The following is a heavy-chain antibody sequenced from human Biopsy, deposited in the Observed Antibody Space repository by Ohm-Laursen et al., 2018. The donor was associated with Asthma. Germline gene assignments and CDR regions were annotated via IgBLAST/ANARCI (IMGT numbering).Heavy chain of an antibody. Sequence: AASVKVSCKASGGTFIGCHIHWMRQAPGQGLEWMGRINPNSGGTNYAQKFQGRVTMTRDTSISTAYMEVSRLRSDDTAVYYCARGQKSAGDRWFDPWGQGTLVTVSS. CDR3: ARGQKSAGDRWFDP. D-gene: IGHD6-13*01. CDR2: INPNSGGT. J-gene: IGHJ5*02. V-gene: IGHV1-2*06. CDR1: GGTFIGCH.